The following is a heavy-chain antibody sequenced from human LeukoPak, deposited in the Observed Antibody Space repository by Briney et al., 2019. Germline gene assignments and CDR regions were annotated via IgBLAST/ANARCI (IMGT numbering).Heavy chain of an antibody. CDR1: GLTVSSNY. CDR2: IYTGGST. V-gene: IGHV3-66*01. Sequence: GGSLRLSCAASGLTVSSNYMSWVRQAPGKGLEWVSVIYTGGSTYYADSVKGRFTISRDNSKNTLYLQMNSLGAEDTAVYYCASGYNYGHSPYCGQGTLVTVSS. D-gene: IGHD5-18*01. J-gene: IGHJ4*02. CDR3: ASGYNYGHSPY.